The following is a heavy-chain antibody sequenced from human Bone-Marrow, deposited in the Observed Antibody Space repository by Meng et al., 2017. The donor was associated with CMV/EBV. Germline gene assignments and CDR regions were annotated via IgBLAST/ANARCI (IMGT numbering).Heavy chain of an antibody. CDR2: IYHSGST. D-gene: IGHD3-3*01. J-gene: IGHJ6*01. V-gene: IGHV4-39*07. Sequence: GSLRLSCTVSGGSISSSSYYWGWIRQPPGKGLEWIGEIYHSGSTNYNPSLKSRVTISVDKSKNQFSLKLSSVTAADTAVYYCARYRITIFGVVIIRGMDVWGQGTTVTVSS. CDR3: ARYRITIFGVVIIRGMDV. CDR1: GGSISSSSYY.